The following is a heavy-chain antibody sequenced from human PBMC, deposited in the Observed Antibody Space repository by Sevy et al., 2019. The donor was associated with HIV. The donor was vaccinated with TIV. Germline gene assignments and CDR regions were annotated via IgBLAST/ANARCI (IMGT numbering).Heavy chain of an antibody. CDR1: GFTFSNYA. V-gene: IGHV3-30*18. CDR2: ISSDGSKR. Sequence: GGSLRLSCAASGFTFSNYAMGWVRQAPGKGPEWVATISSDGSKRYYTDSVKGRFSISRDNSKNTQYLQMNNLTPEDTAVFYCAKEGYYYDSRSSDWFDPWGQGALVTVSS. J-gene: IGHJ5*02. D-gene: IGHD3-22*01. CDR3: AKEGYYYDSRSSDWFDP.